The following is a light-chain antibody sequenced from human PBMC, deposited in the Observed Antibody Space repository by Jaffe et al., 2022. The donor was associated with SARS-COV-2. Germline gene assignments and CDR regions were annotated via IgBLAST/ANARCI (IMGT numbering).Light chain of an antibody. CDR1: QSMRVW. Sequence: DIQMTQSPSTLSASVGDRVTITCRARQSMRVWLAWYQQKPGKAPKLLIYKASTLQSGVPSRFSGSGSGTEFTLTISSLQPDDFATYYCQQYTTYPWTFGQGTKVEIK. V-gene: IGKV1-5*03. CDR3: QQYTTYPWT. CDR2: KAS. J-gene: IGKJ1*01.